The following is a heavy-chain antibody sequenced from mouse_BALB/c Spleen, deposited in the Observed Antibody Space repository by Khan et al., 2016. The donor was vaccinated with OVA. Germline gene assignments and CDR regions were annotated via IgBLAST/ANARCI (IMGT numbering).Heavy chain of an antibody. CDR3: TRRNWDVAWFAY. J-gene: IGHJ3*01. CDR2: IYPGNTDT. D-gene: IGHD4-1*01. Sequence: VQLKQSGTVLARPGASVKMSCKASGYTFTSYWMHWVKQRPGQGLEWIGDIYPGNTDTNYNQKFKGNAKLTAVTSTSTAYMELSSLTNEDSAVYYCTRRNWDVAWFAYWGQGTLVTVSA. V-gene: IGHV1-5*01. CDR1: GYTFTSYW.